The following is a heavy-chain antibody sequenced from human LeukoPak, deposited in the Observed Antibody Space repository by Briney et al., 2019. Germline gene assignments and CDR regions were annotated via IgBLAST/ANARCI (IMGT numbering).Heavy chain of an antibody. CDR2: INHSGST. V-gene: IGHV4-34*01. CDR1: GGSFSGYY. Sequence: SETLSLTCAVYGGSFSGYYWSWIRRPPGKGLEWIGEINHSGSTNYDPSLKSRVTISVDTSKNQFSLKLSSVTAADTAVYYCARMGKLRASRAKDAFDIWGQGTMVTVSS. D-gene: IGHD1-26*01. CDR3: ARMGKLRASRAKDAFDI. J-gene: IGHJ3*02.